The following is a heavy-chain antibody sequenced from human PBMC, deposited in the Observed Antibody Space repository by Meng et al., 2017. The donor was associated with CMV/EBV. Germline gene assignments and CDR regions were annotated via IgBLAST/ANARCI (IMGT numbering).Heavy chain of an antibody. CDR3: AKGGQQSKRGYFDH. D-gene: IGHD6-13*01. V-gene: IGHV3-23*01. CDR2: ISGSGGST. J-gene: IGHJ4*02. Sequence: AASGFTFSDYAMSWVRQAPGKGLEWVSTISGSGGSTYYADSVKGRFTISRDNSKNTLSLQMNSLRAEDTALYHCAKGGQQSKRGYFDHWGQGTLVTVSS. CDR1: GFTFSDYA.